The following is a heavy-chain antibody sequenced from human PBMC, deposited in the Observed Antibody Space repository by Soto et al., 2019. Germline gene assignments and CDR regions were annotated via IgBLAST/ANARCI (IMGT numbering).Heavy chain of an antibody. CDR2: IIPIFGTA. D-gene: IGHD3-22*01. CDR1: GGTFSSYA. CDR3: AYAEVGYDSSGYHYWYFDL. J-gene: IGHJ2*01. V-gene: IGHV1-69*12. Sequence: QVQLVQSGAEVKKPGSSVKVSCKASGGTFSSYAISWVRQAPGLGLEWMGGIIPIFGTANYAQKFQGRVTITADESTSTAYMELSSLRAEDTAVYYCAYAEVGYDSSGYHYWYFDLWGRGTLVTVSS.